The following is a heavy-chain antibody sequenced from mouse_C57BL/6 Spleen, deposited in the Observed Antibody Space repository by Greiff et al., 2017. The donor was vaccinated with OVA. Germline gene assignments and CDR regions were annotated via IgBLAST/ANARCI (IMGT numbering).Heavy chain of an antibody. CDR1: GFTFSDYG. CDR2: ISSGSSTI. Sequence: EVMLVESGGGLVKPGGSLKLSCAASGFTFSDYGMHWVRQAPEKGLEWVAYISSGSSTIYYADTVKGRFTISRDNAKNTLFLQMTSLRSEDTAMDYCARGGSSYWFAYWGQGTLVTVSA. D-gene: IGHD1-1*01. J-gene: IGHJ3*01. CDR3: ARGGSSYWFAY. V-gene: IGHV5-17*01.